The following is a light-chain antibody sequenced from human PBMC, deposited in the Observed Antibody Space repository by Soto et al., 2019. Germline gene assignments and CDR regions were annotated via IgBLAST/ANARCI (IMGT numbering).Light chain of an antibody. CDR3: QQSYRTWT. Sequence: DIQMAQSPSSLSASVGDKVTLTCRASQSISSYLNWYQQKPGKAPKLLIYAASSLQSGVPSRFSGSGSGTDFTLTISSLQPEDFATYYCQQSYRTWTFGQGTKVDIK. CDR2: AAS. CDR1: QSISSY. J-gene: IGKJ1*01. V-gene: IGKV1-39*01.